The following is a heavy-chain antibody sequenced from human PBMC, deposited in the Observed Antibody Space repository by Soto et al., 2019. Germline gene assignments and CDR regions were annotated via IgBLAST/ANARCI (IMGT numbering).Heavy chain of an antibody. CDR3: AIDLYDYWSGSPDY. J-gene: IGHJ4*02. V-gene: IGHV3-30*01. CDR1: GFTFNKYA. Sequence: QVQLVESGGGVVQPGRSLRLSCAASGFTFNKYAMHWVRQAPGKGLEWVAVILYDGSSAFYAYSVKGRFTISRDNFKNTPYLQMNSLSTENTAVYYCAIDLYDYWSGSPDYWGRGTLVTVSS. CDR2: ILYDGSSA. D-gene: IGHD3-3*01.